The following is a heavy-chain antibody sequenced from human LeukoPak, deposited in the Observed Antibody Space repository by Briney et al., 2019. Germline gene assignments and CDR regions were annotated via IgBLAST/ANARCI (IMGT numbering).Heavy chain of an antibody. Sequence: SLQVSCKASGGTFSSYAISWVRQAPGQGLEWMGGIIPIFGTANYAQKFQGRVTNTADESTSTAYMELSSLRSEDTAVYYCASPDYGGNSRTWFPFDYWGQGTLVTVSS. V-gene: IGHV1-69*13. CDR2: IIPIFGTA. CDR1: GGTFSSYA. CDR3: ASPDYGGNSRTWFPFDY. J-gene: IGHJ4*02. D-gene: IGHD4-23*01.